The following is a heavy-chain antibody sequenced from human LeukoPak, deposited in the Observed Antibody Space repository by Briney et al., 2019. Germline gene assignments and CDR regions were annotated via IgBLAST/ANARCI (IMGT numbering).Heavy chain of an antibody. CDR2: MNPNSGNT. CDR1: GYTFTTCD. D-gene: IGHD6-19*01. J-gene: IGHJ4*02. V-gene: IGHV1-8*01. CDR3: TRGSSGRRDY. Sequence: ASVKVSCKASGYTFTTCDINWVRQATGQGLEWLGWMNPNSGNTAYAQSFQGRVTMTRDTSISTAYMELSNLRSEDTAIYYCTRGSSGRRDYWGQGTLVSVSS.